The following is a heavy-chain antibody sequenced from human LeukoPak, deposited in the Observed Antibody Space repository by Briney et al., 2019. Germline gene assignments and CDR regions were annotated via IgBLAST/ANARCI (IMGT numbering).Heavy chain of an antibody. CDR1: GFTFDDHA. J-gene: IGHJ4*02. CDR3: ARSPYSSSLGTFFDF. V-gene: IGHV3-9*03. D-gene: IGHD6-6*01. Sequence: GGPLRLSCAASGFTFDDHAMHWVRQGPAKGLECVSGSSWNSGRIGYADSVKGRFTMSRDNAKNSLYLQMNSLRAEDMALYYCARSPYSSSLGTFFDFWGQGTLVTVSS. CDR2: SSWNSGRI.